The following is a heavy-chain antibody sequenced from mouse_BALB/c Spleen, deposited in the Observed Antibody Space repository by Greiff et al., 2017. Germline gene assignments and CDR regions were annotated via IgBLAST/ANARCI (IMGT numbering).Heavy chain of an antibody. Sequence: EVQRVESGGGLVKPGGSLKLSCAASGFTFSSYAMSWVRQTPEKRLEWVASISSGGSTYYPDSVKGRFTISRDNARNILYLQMSSLRSEDTAMYYCARDGQGVLNAMDYWGQGTSVTVSS. D-gene: IGHD1-1*01. CDR3: ARDGQGVLNAMDY. J-gene: IGHJ4*01. CDR2: ISSGGST. V-gene: IGHV5-6-5*01. CDR1: GFTFSSYA.